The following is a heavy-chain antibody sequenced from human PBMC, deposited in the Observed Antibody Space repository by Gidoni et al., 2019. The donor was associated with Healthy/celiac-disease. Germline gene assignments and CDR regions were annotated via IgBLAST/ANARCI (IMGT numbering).Heavy chain of an antibody. CDR1: GGSISSYY. CDR3: ARDQSIAARASNRMDV. J-gene: IGHJ6*02. D-gene: IGHD6-6*01. CDR2: IYTSGST. V-gene: IGHV4-4*07. Sequence: QVQLQESGPGLVKPSETLSLTCTVSGGSISSYYWSWIRQPAGKGLEWSGRIYTSGSTNYNPSLKSRVTMSVDTSKNQFSLKLSSVTAADTAVYYCARDQSIAARASNRMDVWGQGTTVTVSS.